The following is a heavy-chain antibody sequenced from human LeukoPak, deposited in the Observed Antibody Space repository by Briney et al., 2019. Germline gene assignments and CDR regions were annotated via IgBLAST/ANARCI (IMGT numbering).Heavy chain of an antibody. V-gene: IGHV4-59*12. CDR3: ASYYDSSGYVDY. CDR1: GGSISSYY. D-gene: IGHD3-22*01. J-gene: IGHJ4*02. Sequence: SETLSLTCTVSGGSISSYYWSWTRQPPGKGLEWIGYIYYSGSTNYNPSLKSRVTISVDTSKNQFSLNLSSVTAADTAVYYCASYYDSSGYVDYWGQGTLVTVSS. CDR2: IYYSGST.